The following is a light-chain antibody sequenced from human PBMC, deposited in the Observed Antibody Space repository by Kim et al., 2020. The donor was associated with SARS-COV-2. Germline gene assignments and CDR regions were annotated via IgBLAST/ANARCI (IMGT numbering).Light chain of an antibody. V-gene: IGKV3-20*01. CDR2: GAS. CDR1: QSVSSSY. Sequence: SPGERAPLSCGASQSVSSSYLVGYQQKRGQAPRLLIYGASSRATGIPDRFSGSGSGTDFTLTISRLEPEDFAVYYCHQYGDSLMHTFGQGTKLEIK. J-gene: IGKJ2*01. CDR3: HQYGDSLMHT.